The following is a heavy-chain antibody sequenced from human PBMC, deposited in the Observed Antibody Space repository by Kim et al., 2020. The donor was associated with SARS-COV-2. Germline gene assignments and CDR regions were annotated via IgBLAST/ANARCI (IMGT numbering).Heavy chain of an antibody. CDR1: GGSISTSSYY. CDR2: VSCSGTT. D-gene: IGHD6-19*01. Sequence: SETLSLTCTVSGGSISTSSYYWGWIRQPPGQGLEWIGSVSCSGTTYYNPSLRSRVTISVDTSNTQFFLMLSSVTATATAIYYCARGWYAEYFQHWGQGTL. CDR3: ARGWYAEYFQH. V-gene: IGHV4-39*01. J-gene: IGHJ1*01.